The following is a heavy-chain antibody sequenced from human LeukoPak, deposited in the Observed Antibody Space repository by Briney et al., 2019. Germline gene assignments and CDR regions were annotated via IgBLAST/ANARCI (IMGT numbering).Heavy chain of an antibody. Sequence: ASVKVSCKASGYTFTSYGISWVRQAPGQGLEWMGWSSAYNGNTNYAQKLQGRVTMTTDTSTSTAYMELRSLRSDDTAVYYCARDPGVLRFLEWFPTMDVWGQGTTVTVSS. CDR3: ARDPGVLRFLEWFPTMDV. CDR1: GYTFTSYG. J-gene: IGHJ6*02. V-gene: IGHV1-18*01. CDR2: SSAYNGNT. D-gene: IGHD3-3*01.